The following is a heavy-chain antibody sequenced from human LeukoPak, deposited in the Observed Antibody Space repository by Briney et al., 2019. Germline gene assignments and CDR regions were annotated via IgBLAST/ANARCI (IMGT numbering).Heavy chain of an antibody. Sequence: GGSLRLSCAASGFSISNDWMSWVRQAPGKGLEWVARVKSRSAGETTDYAAPVKGKFTISRDDSKNTLYLQMNSLKTEDTAVYYCTLIQGWGSGSYYRDFWGQGTLVTVSS. V-gene: IGHV3-15*01. CDR3: TLIQGWGSGSYYRDF. D-gene: IGHD3-10*01. CDR2: VKSRSAGETT. J-gene: IGHJ4*02. CDR1: GFSISNDW.